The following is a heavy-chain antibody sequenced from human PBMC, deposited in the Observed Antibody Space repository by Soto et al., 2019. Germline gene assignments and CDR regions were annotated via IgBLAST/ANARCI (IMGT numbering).Heavy chain of an antibody. V-gene: IGHV3-30-3*01. D-gene: IGHD6-13*01. CDR1: GFTLSGYG. J-gene: IGHJ6*02. CDR2: ISYDGSKK. Sequence: QVQLMESGGGVVQPGRSLRLSCAASGFTLSGYGMHWVRQAPGKGLEWVAVISYDGSKKYYADSVKGRFTVSRDNSKNTLYLQMNSLRAEDTAVYYCAREYSSSWYGGCYYYYYGMDVWGQGTTVTVSS. CDR3: AREYSSSWYGGCYYYYYGMDV.